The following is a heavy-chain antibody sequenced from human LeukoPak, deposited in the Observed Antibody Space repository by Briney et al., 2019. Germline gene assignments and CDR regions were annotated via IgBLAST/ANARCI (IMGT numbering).Heavy chain of an antibody. J-gene: IGHJ4*02. V-gene: IGHV3-21*01. CDR2: ISSGSSYI. D-gene: IGHD6-13*01. CDR3: ARASAGTGDY. Sequence: GGSLRLSCAASGFTFSTYRFNWVRQAPGKGLEWVSSISSGSSYIYYADSVEGRFTISRDNSKNTLYLQMNSLRAEDTAVYYCARASAGTGDYWGQGTLVTVSS. CDR1: GFTFSTYR.